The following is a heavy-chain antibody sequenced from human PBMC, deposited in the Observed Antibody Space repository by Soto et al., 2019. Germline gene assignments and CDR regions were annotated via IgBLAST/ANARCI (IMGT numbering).Heavy chain of an antibody. CDR3: APTAANRSGGSCYPPRGYFAL. Sequence: QVQLVQSGAEVKKPGSSVKVSCKASGGTFSSYAISWVRQAPGQGLEWMGGIIPIFGTANYAQEFQGRVTSTADESTSNASMELSSLRSEDTAVYYCAPTAANRSGGSCYPPRGYFALWGRGTLVTVSS. J-gene: IGHJ2*01. D-gene: IGHD2-15*01. CDR1: GGTFSSYA. V-gene: IGHV1-69*12. CDR2: IIPIFGTA.